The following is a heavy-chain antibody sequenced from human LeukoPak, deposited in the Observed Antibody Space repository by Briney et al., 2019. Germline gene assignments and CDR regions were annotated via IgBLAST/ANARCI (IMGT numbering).Heavy chain of an antibody. CDR1: GYIFSNYW. J-gene: IGHJ4*02. Sequence: GESLKISCKGSGYIFSNYWIGWVRQMPGKGLEWMGIIYPDDSDTRYSPSFQGQFTISADKSISTAYLQWSSLKASDTAIYYCAISYNFDSSGSPYYFDYWGQGTLVTVSS. CDR2: IYPDDSDT. V-gene: IGHV5-51*01. D-gene: IGHD3-22*01. CDR3: AISYNFDSSGSPYYFDY.